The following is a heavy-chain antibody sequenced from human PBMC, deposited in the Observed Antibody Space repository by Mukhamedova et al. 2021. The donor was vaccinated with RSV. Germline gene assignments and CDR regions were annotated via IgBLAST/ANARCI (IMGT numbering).Heavy chain of an antibody. J-gene: IGHJ4*02. CDR3: TRLSLRDDFDY. V-gene: IGHV3-73*01. CDR2: RSKANSYAT. Sequence: RSKANSYATAYAASVKGRFTISRDDSKNTAYLQMNSLKTEDTAVYYCTRLSLRDDFDYWGLGTLVTVSS.